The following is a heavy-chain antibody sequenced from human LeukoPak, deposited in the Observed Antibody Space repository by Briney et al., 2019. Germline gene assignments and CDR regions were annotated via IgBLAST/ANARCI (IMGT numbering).Heavy chain of an antibody. D-gene: IGHD6-13*01. Sequence: PETLSLTCTVSGYSISSGYYWGWSRQPPGKGLEWIGSIYHSGSTYYNPSLKSRVTISVDTSKNQFSLKLNSVTAADTAVYYCARGNFAGGSWYRGVEYWGQGTLVSVSS. J-gene: IGHJ4*02. V-gene: IGHV4-38-2*02. CDR3: ARGNFAGGSWYRGVEY. CDR2: IYHSGST. CDR1: GYSISSGYY.